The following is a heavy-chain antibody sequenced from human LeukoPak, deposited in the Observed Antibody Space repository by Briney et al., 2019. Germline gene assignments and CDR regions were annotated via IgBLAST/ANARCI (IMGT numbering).Heavy chain of an antibody. V-gene: IGHV3-23*01. CDR1: GFTFSNYA. CDR3: AKTSNPYYYDGSGYLDS. J-gene: IGHJ4*02. Sequence: GGSLRLSCAASGFTFSNYAMNWVRQAPGKGLEWVSGISGGGSDTSYADSVKGRFTISRDNSKNTLYLQMNSLRADDTAIYFYAKTSNPYYYDGSGYLDSWGQGTLVTVSS. D-gene: IGHD3-22*01. CDR2: ISGGGSDT.